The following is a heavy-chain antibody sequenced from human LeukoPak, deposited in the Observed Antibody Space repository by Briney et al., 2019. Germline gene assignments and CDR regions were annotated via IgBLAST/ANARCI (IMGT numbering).Heavy chain of an antibody. CDR2: IYHSGST. V-gene: IGHV4-38-2*01. J-gene: IGHJ4*02. Sequence: SETLSLTCAVSGYSISSGYYWGWIRQPPGKGLEWIGSIYHSGSTYYNPSLKSRVTISVDTSKNQFSLKLSSVTAADTAVYYCARPIAPRYYFDYWGQGTLSPSPQ. CDR3: ARPIAPRYYFDY. CDR1: GYSISSGYY.